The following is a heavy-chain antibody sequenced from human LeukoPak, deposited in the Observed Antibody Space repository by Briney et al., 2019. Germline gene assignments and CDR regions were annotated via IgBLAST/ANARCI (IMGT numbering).Heavy chain of an antibody. CDR1: VVSINSGGYY. J-gene: IGHJ4*02. D-gene: IGHD1-26*01. Sequence: PSETLSLTCTVSVVSINSGGYYWNWIRQHPGKGLEWIVYIYYSGSTYYNPSLKSRITISLDTSKNQFSLYLTSVTAADTAVYYCATTSKWELMYDYWGQGTLVTVSS. V-gene: IGHV4-31*03. CDR2: IYYSGST. CDR3: ATTSKWELMYDY.